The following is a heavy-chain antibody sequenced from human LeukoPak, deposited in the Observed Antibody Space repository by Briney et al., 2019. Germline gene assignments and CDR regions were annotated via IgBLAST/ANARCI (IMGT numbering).Heavy chain of an antibody. CDR2: SNHNSGDT. V-gene: IGHV1-2*02. CDR3: ARDRHWNQGNFDY. J-gene: IGHJ4*02. D-gene: IGHD1-1*01. Sequence: GASVKVSCKASGYTITGYYIHWVRQAPGQGLEWLGWSNHNSGDTNYAQKFQGRVTMTRDTSINTAFMELSRLRSDDTAVYYCARDRHWNQGNFDYWGQGTLVTVSS. CDR1: GYTITGYY.